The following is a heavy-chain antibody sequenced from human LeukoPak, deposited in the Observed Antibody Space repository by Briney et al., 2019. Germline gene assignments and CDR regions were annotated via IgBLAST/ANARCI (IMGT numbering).Heavy chain of an antibody. CDR1: GYSFTTYW. Sequence: GESLKISRKGSGYSFTTYWIGRVRQMPGKGLEWMGIIFPADSDTRYSPSFQGQVTISADKSISTAYLQWSSLKASDTAMYYCARGVPTDYWGQGTLVTVSS. V-gene: IGHV5-51*01. CDR3: ARGVPTDY. J-gene: IGHJ4*02. CDR2: IFPADSDT. D-gene: IGHD3-10*01.